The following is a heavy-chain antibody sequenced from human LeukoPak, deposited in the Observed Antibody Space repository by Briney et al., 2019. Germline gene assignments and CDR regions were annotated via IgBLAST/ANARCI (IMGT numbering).Heavy chain of an antibody. CDR2: ISSSGYYI. J-gene: IGHJ4*02. Sequence: GGSLRLSCAASGFTFSTYTMNWVRQAPGKGLEWVSSISSSGYYIYYADSVKGRFTISRGNAKNSLYLQMNSLRAEDTAVYYCARDIATAGHLAFDYWGQGILVTVSS. D-gene: IGHD6-13*01. CDR1: GFTFSTYT. V-gene: IGHV3-21*01. CDR3: ARDIATAGHLAFDY.